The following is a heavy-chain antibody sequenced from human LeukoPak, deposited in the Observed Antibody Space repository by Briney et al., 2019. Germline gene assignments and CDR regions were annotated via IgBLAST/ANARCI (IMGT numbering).Heavy chain of an antibody. D-gene: IGHD2-8*01. CDR2: VGGDDTN. Sequence: GGSLRLSCEASDFDFSSHAMNWVRQAPGKGLEWVSVVGGDDTNYYIDSAKGRFTISRDNSKNTLSLQMNNLRPEDTAVYYCAKDSWSRNGIYDAFDIWGQGTMVTVSS. J-gene: IGHJ3*02. V-gene: IGHV3-23*01. CDR1: DFDFSSHA. CDR3: AKDSWSRNGIYDAFDI.